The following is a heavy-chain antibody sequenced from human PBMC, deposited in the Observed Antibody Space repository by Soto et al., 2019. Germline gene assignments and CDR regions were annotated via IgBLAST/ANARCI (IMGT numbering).Heavy chain of an antibody. J-gene: IGHJ4*02. CDR1: GFTFSSSW. CDR3: ARAGLLASGDY. D-gene: IGHD1-26*01. Sequence: EVQLVESGGGLVQPGGSLRLSCAASGFTFSSSWMYWFRQAPGKGLVWVSGISGDGGTTTHADSVKGRFTISRDNAKNTLYLQMNSLRVEDTAVYYCARAGLLASGDYRGQGTLVTVSS. V-gene: IGHV3-74*01. CDR2: ISGDGGTT.